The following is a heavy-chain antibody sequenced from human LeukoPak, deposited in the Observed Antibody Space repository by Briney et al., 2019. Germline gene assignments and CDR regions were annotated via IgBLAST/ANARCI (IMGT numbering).Heavy chain of an antibody. Sequence: PGGSLRLSCAASGFTVSSNYMSWVRQAPGKGLEWVSVIYSGGSTYYADSVKGRFTISRDNSKNTLYLQMNSLRAEDTAVYYCAREAKYYGSGIYFDYWGQGTLVTVSS. V-gene: IGHV3-53*05. CDR3: AREAKYYGSGIYFDY. CDR2: IYSGGST. D-gene: IGHD3-10*01. CDR1: GFTVSSNY. J-gene: IGHJ4*02.